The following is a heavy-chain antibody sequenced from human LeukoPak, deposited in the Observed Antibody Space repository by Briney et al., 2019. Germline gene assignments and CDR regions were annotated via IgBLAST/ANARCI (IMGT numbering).Heavy chain of an antibody. D-gene: IGHD6-13*01. V-gene: IGHV3-23*01. CDR3: ARGSSSPQYFDY. CDR2: ISGSGGST. Sequence: GGSLRLSCAASGFTFSSYAMSWVRQAPGKGLEWVSAISGSGGSTYYADSVKGRFTISRDNSKNTLYLQMNSLRAEDTAVYYCARGSSSPQYFDYWGQGTLVTVSS. CDR1: GFTFSSYA. J-gene: IGHJ4*02.